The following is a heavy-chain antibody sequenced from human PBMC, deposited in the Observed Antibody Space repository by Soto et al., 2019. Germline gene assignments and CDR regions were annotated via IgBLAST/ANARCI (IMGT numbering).Heavy chain of an antibody. J-gene: IGHJ4*02. CDR1: GFTFSSYA. CDR2: ISRSGNST. V-gene: IGHV3-23*01. D-gene: IGHD2-8*02. CDR3: AKFSGSGPGY. Sequence: EVQLLESGGGLVQPGGSLRLSCAASGFTFSSYAISWVRQAPGKGLEWVSAISRSGNSTYYAGSVKGRFTISRDNSQTTLSLQMNSLSAGDTAVYYCAKFSGSGPGYWGQGTLVSVPS.